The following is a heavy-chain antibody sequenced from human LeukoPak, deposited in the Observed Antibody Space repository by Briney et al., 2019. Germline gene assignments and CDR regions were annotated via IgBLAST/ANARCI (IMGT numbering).Heavy chain of an antibody. CDR1: GFTFSSYD. J-gene: IGHJ6*02. CDR3: TRGSYYGLDV. Sequence: PGGSLRLSCVASGFTFSSYDMPWVRQVIGKGLEWVSAIGTAGDTHYPGSVKGRFTISRENAKKSLYLQMNSLRAGDTAVYYCTRGSYYGLDVWGQGTKVTVSS. CDR2: IGTAGDT. V-gene: IGHV3-13*01.